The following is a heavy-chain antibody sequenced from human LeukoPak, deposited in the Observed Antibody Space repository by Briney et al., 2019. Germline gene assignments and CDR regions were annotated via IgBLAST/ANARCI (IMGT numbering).Heavy chain of an antibody. CDR2: IDWGDDK. CDR1: GFSFSTSGMC. CDR3: ARSATYYYDSSGQLNFDY. V-gene: IGHV2-70*01. Sequence: SGPTLVNPTQTLTLTCTFSGFSFSTSGMCVSWIRQPPGKALEWLALIDWGDDKYYSTSLKTRLTISKDTSKNQVVLTMTNMDPVDTATYYCARSATYYYDSSGQLNFDYWGQGTLVTVSS. J-gene: IGHJ4*02. D-gene: IGHD3-22*01.